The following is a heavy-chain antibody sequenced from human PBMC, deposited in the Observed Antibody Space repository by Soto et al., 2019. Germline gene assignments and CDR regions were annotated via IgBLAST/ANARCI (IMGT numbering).Heavy chain of an antibody. J-gene: IGHJ4*02. V-gene: IGHV3-30*03. Sequence: QVQLVESGGGVVQPGRSLRLSCAASGFTFSHYGIHWVRQAPGKGLEWLAVISYDGSNKHYAHSVKGRFTVSRDNSKNTLYLQMNSLRAEDTAVYFCARYSGKYQGPIDYWDQGTLVTVSS. D-gene: IGHD1-26*01. CDR3: ARYSGKYQGPIDY. CDR1: GFTFSHYG. CDR2: ISYDGSNK.